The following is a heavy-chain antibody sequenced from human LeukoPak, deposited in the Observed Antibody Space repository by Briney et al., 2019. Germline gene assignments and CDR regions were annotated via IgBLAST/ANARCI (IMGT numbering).Heavy chain of an antibody. CDR3: ARDRWGSGWYVYDS. CDR2: IYSGGST. CDR1: GFTVSSNY. D-gene: IGHD6-19*01. V-gene: IGHV3-53*01. J-gene: IGHJ5*01. Sequence: GGSLRLTCAASGFTVSSNYMSWVRQAPGKGLEWVSVIYSGGSTYYADSVKGRFTISRDNSKNTLYLQMNSLRAEDTAVYYCARDRWGSGWYVYDSWGHGNLVTVSS.